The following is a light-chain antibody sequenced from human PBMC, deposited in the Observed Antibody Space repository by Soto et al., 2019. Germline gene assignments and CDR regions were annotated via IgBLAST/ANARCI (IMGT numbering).Light chain of an antibody. J-gene: IGLJ2*01. CDR1: SSDVGGYKY. CDR2: EVT. V-gene: IGLV2-8*01. Sequence: QSALTQPPSASGSPGQSVTISCTGTSSDVGGYKYVSCYQHHPGKAPKLMIYEVTKRPSGVPDRFSVSKSGNTASLTVSGLQAEDEADYYCSSYAGSKALFGGGTTLTVL. CDR3: SSYAGSKAL.